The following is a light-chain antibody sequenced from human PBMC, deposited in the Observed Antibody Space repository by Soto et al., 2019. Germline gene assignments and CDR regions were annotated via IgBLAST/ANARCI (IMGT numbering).Light chain of an antibody. V-gene: IGLV2-14*01. CDR1: SSDVGGYNY. CDR2: DVS. Sequence: QSALTQPASVSGYPGQSITISCTGTSSDVGGYNYVSWYQQHPGKVPKLIIYDVSSRPSGGSNRFSGSKSGNTASLTISGLRAEDEADYYCSSYTSSGTLGVFGGGTKLTVL. CDR3: SSYTSSGTLGV. J-gene: IGLJ2*01.